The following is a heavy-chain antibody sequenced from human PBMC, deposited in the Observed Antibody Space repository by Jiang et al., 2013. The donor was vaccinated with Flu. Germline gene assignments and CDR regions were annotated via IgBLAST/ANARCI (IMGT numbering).Heavy chain of an antibody. Sequence: MGWISAYNGNTNYAQKLQGRVTMTTDTSTSTAYMELRSLRSDDTAVYYCARSYEQVDYWGQGTLVTVSS. V-gene: IGHV1-18*01. CDR2: ISAYNGNT. CDR3: ARSYEQVDY. D-gene: IGHD5-18*01. J-gene: IGHJ4*02.